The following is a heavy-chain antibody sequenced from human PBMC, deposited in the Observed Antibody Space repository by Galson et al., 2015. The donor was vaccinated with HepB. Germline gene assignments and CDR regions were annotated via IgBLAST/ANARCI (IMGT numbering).Heavy chain of an antibody. Sequence: SLRLSCATSGFAFGDHTMTWFRQAPGKGLEWVGFIRNNASGGTTEYAASVKGRFTISRDDSKYIAYLQMNSLDTEDTAMYYCTRDLRYYGDSDRFDYWGQGTLVTVSS. CDR1: GFAFGDHT. D-gene: IGHD4-17*01. V-gene: IGHV3-49*03. J-gene: IGHJ4*02. CDR3: TRDLRYYGDSDRFDY. CDR2: IRNNASGGTT.